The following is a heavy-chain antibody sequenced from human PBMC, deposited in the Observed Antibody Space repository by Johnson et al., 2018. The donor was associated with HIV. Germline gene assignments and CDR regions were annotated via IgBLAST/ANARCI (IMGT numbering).Heavy chain of an antibody. D-gene: IGHD4-11*01. V-gene: IGHV3/OR16-10*03. CDR2: IGTGGGT. J-gene: IGHJ3*02. CDR3: ARTDSAPAHDAFDI. Sequence: VQLVESGGGLVHPGGSLRLSCAGSGFTFSSYAMHWVRQAPGKGLEWVSAIGTGGGTYYADAVKGRFTISRDNARNSLYLQMNSLRAEDTAVYYCARTDSAPAHDAFDIWGQGTMVTVSS. CDR1: GFTFSSYA.